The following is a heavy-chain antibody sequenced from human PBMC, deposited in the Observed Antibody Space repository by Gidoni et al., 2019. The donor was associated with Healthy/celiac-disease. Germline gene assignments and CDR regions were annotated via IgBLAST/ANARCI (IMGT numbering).Heavy chain of an antibody. CDR3: TRAYYVILTGFSGENY. CDR2: IRSKAYGGTT. D-gene: IGHD3-9*01. Sequence: EVQLVESGGGLVQPGRSLRLSCTASGFTFGDYALSWVRQAPGKGLELVGFIRSKAYGGTTEYAASVKGRFTISRDDSKSIAYLQMNSLKTEDTAVYYCTRAYYVILTGFSGENYWGQGTLVTVSS. V-gene: IGHV3-49*04. J-gene: IGHJ4*02. CDR1: GFTFGDYA.